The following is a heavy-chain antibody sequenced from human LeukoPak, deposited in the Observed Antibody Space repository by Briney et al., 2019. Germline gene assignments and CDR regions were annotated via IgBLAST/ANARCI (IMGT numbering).Heavy chain of an antibody. CDR1: GYTFTSYY. D-gene: IGHD4-17*01. CDR2: INPSGGST. CDR3: ARDQTTVTSFDY. J-gene: IGHJ4*02. Sequence: ASVRVSFKASGYTFTSYYMHWVRQAPGQGLEWMGIINPSGGSTSYAQKFQGRVTMTRDTSTSTVYMELSSLRSEDTAVYYCARDQTTVTSFDYWGQGTLVTVSS. V-gene: IGHV1-46*01.